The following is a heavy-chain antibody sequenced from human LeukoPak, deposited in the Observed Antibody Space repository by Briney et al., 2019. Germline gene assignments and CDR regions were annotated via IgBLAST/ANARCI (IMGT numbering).Heavy chain of an antibody. D-gene: IGHD3-22*01. CDR3: ARGGEYYYDSSGWFDP. CDR2: IYYSGST. Sequence: SETLSLNCTVSGGSISSGGYYWSWIRQHPGKGLEWIGYIYYSGSTYYNPSLKSRVTISVDTSKNQFSLKLSSVTAADTAVYYCARGGEYYYDSSGWFDPWGQGTLVTVSS. J-gene: IGHJ5*02. V-gene: IGHV4-31*03. CDR1: GGSISSGGYY.